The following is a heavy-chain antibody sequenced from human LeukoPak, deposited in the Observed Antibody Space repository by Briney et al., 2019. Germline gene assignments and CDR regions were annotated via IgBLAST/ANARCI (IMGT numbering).Heavy chain of an antibody. CDR3: ATYGANYYDSSGSSPGGY. CDR1: VYTLTELS. D-gene: IGHD3-22*01. CDR2: FDPEDGET. Sequence: ASVKVSCKVSVYTLTELSMHWVRQAPGKGLEWMGGFDPEDGETIYAQKFQGRVTMTEDTSTDTAYMELSSLRSEDTAVYYCATYGANYYDSSGSSPGGYWGQGTLVTVSS. V-gene: IGHV1-24*01. J-gene: IGHJ4*02.